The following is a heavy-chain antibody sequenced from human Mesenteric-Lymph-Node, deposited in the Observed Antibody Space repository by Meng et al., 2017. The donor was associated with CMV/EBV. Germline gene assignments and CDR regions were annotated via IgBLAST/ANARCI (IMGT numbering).Heavy chain of an antibody. V-gene: IGHV3-53*05. CDR3: ARDSWELLYYYYGMDV. D-gene: IGHD1-26*01. J-gene: IGHJ6*02. CDR2: IYSGGST. CDR1: GFTVSSNY. Sequence: GESLKISCAASGFTVSSNYMSWVRQAPGKGLEWVSVIYSGGSTYYADSVKGRFTISRDNSKNTLYLQMNSLRAEDTAVYYCARDSWELLYYYYGMDVWGQGTTVTVSS.